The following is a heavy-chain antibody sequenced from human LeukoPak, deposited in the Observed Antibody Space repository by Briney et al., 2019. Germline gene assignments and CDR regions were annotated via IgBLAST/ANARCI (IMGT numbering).Heavy chain of an antibody. CDR2: IYPSGDST. CDR3: AKDVVPDSGWDLDY. J-gene: IGHJ4*02. CDR1: GFTFSTYS. Sequence: GGSLRLSCAASGFTFSTYSMTWVRHGPGKGLEWVSSIYPSGDSTFYADSVKGRFTISRDNSKNTLYLQMSSLRTEDTAIYYCAKDVVPDSGWDLDYWGQGTLVTVSS. V-gene: IGHV3-23*01. D-gene: IGHD6-19*01.